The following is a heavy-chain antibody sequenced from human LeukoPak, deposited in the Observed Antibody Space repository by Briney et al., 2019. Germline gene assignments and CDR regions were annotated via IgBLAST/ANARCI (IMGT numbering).Heavy chain of an antibody. Sequence: SETLSLTCTVSGGSISSSSYYWGWIRQPPGKGLEWIGSIYYSGSTYYNPSLKSRVTISVDTSKNQFSLKLSSVTAADTAVYYCARALRPYSYDSSGYSSGWFDPWGQGTLVTVSS. J-gene: IGHJ5*02. V-gene: IGHV4-39*07. CDR1: GGSISSSSYY. CDR3: ARALRPYSYDSSGYSSGWFDP. D-gene: IGHD3-22*01. CDR2: IYYSGST.